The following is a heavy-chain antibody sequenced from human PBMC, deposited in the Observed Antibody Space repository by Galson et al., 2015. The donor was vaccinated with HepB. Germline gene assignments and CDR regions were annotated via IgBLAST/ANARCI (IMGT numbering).Heavy chain of an antibody. D-gene: IGHD3-10*01. V-gene: IGHV4-59*08. CDR2: ITDRGAT. J-gene: IGHJ4*02. CDR1: GGSMKNYF. CDR3: ARTPPSYGRHWPYFDS. Sequence: QVQLQESGPGLVSPSETLSLSCTVSGGSMKNYFWSWLRQSPGQGLEWIGYITDRGATKYTPSLTSRVTISSDTAKVPFSLRLTSGTAADTAKYYCARTPPSYGRHWPYFDSWGLGVLVTVSS.